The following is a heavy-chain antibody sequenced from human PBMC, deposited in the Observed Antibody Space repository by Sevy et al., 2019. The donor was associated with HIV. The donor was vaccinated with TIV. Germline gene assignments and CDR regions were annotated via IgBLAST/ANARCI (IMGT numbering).Heavy chain of an antibody. D-gene: IGHD6-13*01. CDR1: GFIFCSYG. Sequence: GGSLRLSCAASGFIFCSYGMNWVRQAPGKGLEWVAVIWYDGSNKYYADSVKGRFTISRDNSKNTLYLQMNSLRVEDMAVYYCASSRGGSSSGPIDTWGQGTLVTVSS. V-gene: IGHV3-33*01. CDR3: ASSRGGSSSGPIDT. J-gene: IGHJ5*02. CDR2: IWYDGSNK.